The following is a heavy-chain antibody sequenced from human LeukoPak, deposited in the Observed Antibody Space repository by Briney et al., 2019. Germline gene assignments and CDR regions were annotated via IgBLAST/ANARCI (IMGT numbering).Heavy chain of an antibody. CDR1: GWSFRGYY. CDR2: INHSGST. J-gene: IGHJ6*04. V-gene: IGHV4-34*01. D-gene: IGHD2-21*01. Sequence: SETLFLTCSFHGWSFRGYYWSWIRQPPRKGPQRIGGINHSGSTNCTPSPKSRVTISVDASKNQFSLKLSSVAAADTAVYYCARGRLFIGSLRIYGMDVWGKGTTVTVSS. CDR3: ARGRLFIGSLRIYGMDV.